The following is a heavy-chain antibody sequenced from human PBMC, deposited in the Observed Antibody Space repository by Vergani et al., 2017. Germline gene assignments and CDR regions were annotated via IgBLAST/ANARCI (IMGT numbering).Heavy chain of an antibody. V-gene: IGHV4-34*01. Sequence: QVQLQQWGAGLLKPSETLSLTCAVYGGSFSGYYWSWIRQPPGKGLGWIGEINHSGSTNYNPSLKSRVTISVDTSKNQFSLKLSSVTAADTAVYYCARDRGYCSGGSCYGDYWGQGTLVTVSS. CDR1: GGSFSGYY. D-gene: IGHD2-15*01. CDR2: INHSGST. CDR3: ARDRGYCSGGSCYGDY. J-gene: IGHJ4*02.